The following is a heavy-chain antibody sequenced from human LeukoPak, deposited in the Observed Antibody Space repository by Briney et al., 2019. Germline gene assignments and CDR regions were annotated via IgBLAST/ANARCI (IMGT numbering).Heavy chain of an antibody. Sequence: GRSLRLSCAASGFTFDDYAMHWVRRCPGRGLEWVSGISWNSGYIGYADSVKGRFTISRDNAKNSLYLQMNSLTAEDTALYYCAKDPHYNTLSGYFDYWGQGTLVTVSS. J-gene: IGHJ4*02. V-gene: IGHV3-9*01. CDR3: AKDPHYNTLSGYFDY. D-gene: IGHD3-10*01. CDR1: GFTFDDYA. CDR2: ISWNSGYI.